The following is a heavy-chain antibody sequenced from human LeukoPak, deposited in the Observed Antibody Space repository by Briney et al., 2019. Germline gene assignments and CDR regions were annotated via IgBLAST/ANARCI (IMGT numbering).Heavy chain of an antibody. D-gene: IGHD2-21*02. CDR1: GYTFTSYG. CDR3: ARDSRGDYYYYYSMDV. Sequence: GASVKVSCKASGYTFTSYGISWVRQAPGQGLEWMGWISAYNGNTNYAQKLQGRVTMTTDTSTSTAYMELRSLRSDDTAVYYCARDSRGDYYYYYSMDVWGQGTTVTVSS. J-gene: IGHJ6*02. V-gene: IGHV1-18*01. CDR2: ISAYNGNT.